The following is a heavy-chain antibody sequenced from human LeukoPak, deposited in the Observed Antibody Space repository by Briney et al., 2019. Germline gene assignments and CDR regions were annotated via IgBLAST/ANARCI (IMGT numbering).Heavy chain of an antibody. V-gene: IGHV4-34*01. CDR3: VRHDSSDYFDY. D-gene: IGHD3-22*01. J-gene: IGHJ4*02. CDR1: GGSFSGYY. Sequence: SETLSLTCAVYGGSFSGYYWSWIRQPPGKGLEWIGEINHSGSTNYNPSLKSRVTISVDTSKNQFSLKLSSVTAADTAVYYCVRHDSSDYFDYWGQGTLVTVSS. CDR2: INHSGST.